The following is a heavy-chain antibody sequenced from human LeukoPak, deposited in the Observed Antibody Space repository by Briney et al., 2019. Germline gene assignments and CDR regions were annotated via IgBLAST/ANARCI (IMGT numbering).Heavy chain of an antibody. J-gene: IGHJ2*01. Sequence: GGSLRLSCEATGFTFGSSPMSWVRQAPGKGLEWASSISVGGDYIYYADSVRGRFTISRDNSKSTLYLQMNSLRAEDTAVYYCAKIAVSGLWYFDLWGRGTLVTVSS. V-gene: IGHV3-23*01. D-gene: IGHD6-19*01. CDR2: ISVGGDYI. CDR1: GFTFGSSP. CDR3: AKIAVSGLWYFDL.